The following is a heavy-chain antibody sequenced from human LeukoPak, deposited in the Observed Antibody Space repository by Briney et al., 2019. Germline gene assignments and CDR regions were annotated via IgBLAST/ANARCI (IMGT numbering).Heavy chain of an antibody. Sequence: PSQTLSLTCTVSGGSISSGDYYWSWIRQPPGKGLEWIGYIHYSGSTYYNPSLKSRVTISADTSKNQFSLKLSSVTAADTAVYYCARASVTYYYYYYMDVWGKGTTVTVSS. V-gene: IGHV4-30-4*01. D-gene: IGHD4-11*01. CDR3: ARASVTYYYYYYMDV. CDR2: IHYSGST. CDR1: GGSISSGDYY. J-gene: IGHJ6*03.